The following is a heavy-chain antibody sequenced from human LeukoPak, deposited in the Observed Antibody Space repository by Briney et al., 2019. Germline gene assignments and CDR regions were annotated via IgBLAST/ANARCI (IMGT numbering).Heavy chain of an antibody. CDR3: ARETAMVTSFDY. Sequence: GRSLRLSCAASGFTFDDYAMHWVRQAPGKGLEWVSGISWNSGSIGYADSVKGRFTISRDNAKNSLYLQMNSLRAEDTALYYCARETAMVTSFDYWGQGTLVTVSS. D-gene: IGHD5-18*01. J-gene: IGHJ4*02. CDR1: GFTFDDYA. CDR2: ISWNSGSI. V-gene: IGHV3-9*01.